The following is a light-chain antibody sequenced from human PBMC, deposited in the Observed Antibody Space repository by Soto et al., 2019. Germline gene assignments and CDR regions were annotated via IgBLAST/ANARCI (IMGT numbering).Light chain of an antibody. CDR3: QQRSRT. CDR1: QSVSSY. Sequence: EIVLTQSPATLSLSPVERATLSCRASQSVSSYLAWYQQKPGQAPRLLIYDASNRATGIPARFSGSGSGTDFTLTISSLEPEDFAVYYCQQRSRTFGQGTKVDIK. V-gene: IGKV3-11*01. J-gene: IGKJ1*01. CDR2: DAS.